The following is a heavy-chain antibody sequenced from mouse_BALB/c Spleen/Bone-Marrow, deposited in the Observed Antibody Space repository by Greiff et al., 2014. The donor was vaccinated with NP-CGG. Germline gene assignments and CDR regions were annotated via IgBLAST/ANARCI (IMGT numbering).Heavy chain of an antibody. CDR1: GFNIKDTY. CDR3: ARYYYGYYFDY. CDR2: IDPANGNT. Sequence: VQLQQSGAELVKPGASVKLSCTASGFNIKDTYMHWVKQRPGQGLEWIGRIDPANGNTKYDPKFQGKATITADTFSNTAYLQLSSLTSEDTAVYYCARYYYGYYFDYWGQGTTLTVSS. V-gene: IGHV14-3*02. J-gene: IGHJ2*01. D-gene: IGHD1-2*01.